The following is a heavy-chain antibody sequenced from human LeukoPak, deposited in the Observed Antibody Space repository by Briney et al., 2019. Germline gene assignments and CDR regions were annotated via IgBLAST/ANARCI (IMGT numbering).Heavy chain of an antibody. Sequence: SETLSLTCSVSGGSISTYYWSWIRQPPGKGLEWIEYIYYSGRTNYNPSLKSRVTILVDTSRNQFSLKLNSVTAADTAVYYCARDASPITMIRGSRFDPWGQGTLVTVSS. CDR1: GGSISTYY. CDR3: ARDASPITMIRGSRFDP. D-gene: IGHD3-10*01. V-gene: IGHV4-59*01. CDR2: IYYSGRT. J-gene: IGHJ5*02.